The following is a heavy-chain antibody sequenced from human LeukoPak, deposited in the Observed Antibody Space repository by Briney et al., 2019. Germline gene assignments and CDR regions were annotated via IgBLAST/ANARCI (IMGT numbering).Heavy chain of an antibody. Sequence: SETLSLTCTVSGGSISSYYWSWIRQPPGKGLEWIGYIYYSGSTNYNPSLKSRGTISVDTYKNQFSLRVRSVPAADTAVYYCARSVEGYCRGGSCYYYSYYMDVWGKGTTVTVSS. CDR3: ARSVEGYCRGGSCYYYSYYMDV. CDR1: GGSISSYY. V-gene: IGHV4-59*01. D-gene: IGHD2-15*01. CDR2: IYYSGST. J-gene: IGHJ6*03.